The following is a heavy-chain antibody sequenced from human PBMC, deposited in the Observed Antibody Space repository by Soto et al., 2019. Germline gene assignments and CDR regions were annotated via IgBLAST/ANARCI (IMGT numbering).Heavy chain of an antibody. CDR3: AREDMMRFDY. V-gene: IGHV3-7*01. D-gene: IGHD3-16*01. J-gene: IGHJ4*02. CDR1: GFTFRSDW. CDR2: IKQDGSEK. Sequence: EVQLVESGGGLVQPGGSLRLSCAASGFTFRSDWMSWVRQAPGKGLEWVANIKQDGSEKYYVDSVKGRFTISRDNAKNSLYLQMNSLRAEDTAVYYCAREDMMRFDYWGQGTLVTVSS.